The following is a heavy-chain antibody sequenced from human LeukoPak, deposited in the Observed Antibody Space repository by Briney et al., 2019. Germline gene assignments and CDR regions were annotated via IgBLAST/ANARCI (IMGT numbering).Heavy chain of an antibody. V-gene: IGHV3-7*01. CDR3: AREYGGYNYAGYYYYYMDV. J-gene: IGHJ6*03. CDR2: IKQDGSEK. D-gene: IGHD5-24*01. Sequence: GRSLRLSCAASGFTFSSYWMSWVRQAPGKGLEWVANIKQDGSEKYYVDSVKGRFTISRDNAKNSLYLQMNSLRAEDTAVYYRAREYGGYNYAGYYYYYMDVWGKGTTVTVSS. CDR1: GFTFSSYW.